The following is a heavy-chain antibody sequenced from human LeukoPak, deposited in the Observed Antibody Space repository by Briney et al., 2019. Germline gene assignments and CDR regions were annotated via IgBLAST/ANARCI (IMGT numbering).Heavy chain of an antibody. V-gene: IGHV1-69*02. Sequence: GASVKVSCKASGDTFITYTFSWVRQAPGQGLEWMGRIIPSLDISNYAQKFQGRVTLSADKATTTTYMELTSLRSEDTAIYYCARGSRDCSSTSCYAGIHYWGQGTLVTVSS. CDR3: ARGSRDCSSTSCYAGIHY. CDR2: IIPSLDIS. J-gene: IGHJ4*02. CDR1: GDTFITYT. D-gene: IGHD2-2*01.